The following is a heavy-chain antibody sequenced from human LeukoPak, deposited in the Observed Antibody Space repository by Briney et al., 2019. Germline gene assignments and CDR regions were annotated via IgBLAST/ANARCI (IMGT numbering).Heavy chain of an antibody. CDR3: ASAQLAVGAFDI. CDR1: AGSISSSSYY. J-gene: IGHJ3*02. D-gene: IGHD3-3*02. Sequence: SETLSLTCTVSAGSISSSSYYWGWIRQPPRKGLEWIGSIYYSGSTYYNPSLKSRVTISVDTSKNQFSLQLSSVTAADTAVYYCASAQLAVGAFDIWGQGTMVTVSS. CDR2: IYYSGST. V-gene: IGHV4-39*07.